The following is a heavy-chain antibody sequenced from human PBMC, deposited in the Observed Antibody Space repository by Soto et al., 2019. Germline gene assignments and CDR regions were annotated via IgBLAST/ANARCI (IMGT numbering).Heavy chain of an antibody. Sequence: QVQLVESGGGVVQPGRSLRLSCAASGFTFSSYAMHWVRQAPGKGLEWVAVISYDGSNKYYADSVKGRFTISRDNSKNTLYLQMNSLRAEDTAVYYCARLDYDFWSGQEGMEVWGQGTTVTVSS. D-gene: IGHD3-3*01. CDR3: ARLDYDFWSGQEGMEV. J-gene: IGHJ6*02. V-gene: IGHV3-30-3*01. CDR2: ISYDGSNK. CDR1: GFTFSSYA.